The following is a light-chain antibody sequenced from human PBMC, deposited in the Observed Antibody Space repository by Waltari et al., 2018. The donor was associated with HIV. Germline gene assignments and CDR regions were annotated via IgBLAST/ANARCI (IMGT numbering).Light chain of an antibody. CDR1: SSDIGAYDY. J-gene: IGLJ2*01. CDR2: DVN. CDR3: SSYGGVASYLI. V-gene: IGLV2-11*01. Sequence: HSALTQPRSVSGSPGQSVTISCTGTSSDIGAYDYVSWFQKFPGRAPKLLIFDVNKRPSGVPDRFSGFKSGDTASQTISGLQPDDESDYFCSSYGGVASYLIFGGGTTLTVL.